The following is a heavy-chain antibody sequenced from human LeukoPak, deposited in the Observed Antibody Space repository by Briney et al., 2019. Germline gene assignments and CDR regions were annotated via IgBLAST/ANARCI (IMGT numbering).Heavy chain of an antibody. V-gene: IGHV4-4*07. J-gene: IGHJ3*02. CDR2: FYVSGST. Sequence: RTSETLSLTCTVSGGSISSYYWSWIRQPAGKGLEWIGRFYVSGSTNYNPSLKSRVTMSVDTSKNQFSLKLNSATAADTAVYYCARGSRVGGPLVAWAFDIWGQGTMVTVSS. CDR1: GGSISSYY. CDR3: ARGSRVGGPLVAWAFDI. D-gene: IGHD1-26*01.